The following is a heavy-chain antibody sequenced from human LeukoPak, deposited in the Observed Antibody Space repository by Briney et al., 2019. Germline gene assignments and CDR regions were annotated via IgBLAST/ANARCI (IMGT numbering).Heavy chain of an antibody. Sequence: ASVKVSCKASGGTFSSYAISWVRQAPGQGLEWMGRIIPILGIANYAQKFQGRVTITADKSTSTAYMELSSLRSEDTAVYYCAREFLGSYYYDSSGSPTLDYWGQGTLVTVSS. D-gene: IGHD3-22*01. V-gene: IGHV1-69*04. CDR1: GGTFSSYA. J-gene: IGHJ4*02. CDR3: AREFLGSYYYDSSGSPTLDY. CDR2: IIPILGIA.